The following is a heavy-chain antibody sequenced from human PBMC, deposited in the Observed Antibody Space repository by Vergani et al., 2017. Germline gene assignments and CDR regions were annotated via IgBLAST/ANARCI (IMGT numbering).Heavy chain of an antibody. CDR3: ARAHCSSTSCYDWFDP. V-gene: IGHV3-23*04. D-gene: IGHD2-2*01. Sequence: VQLVESGGGVVQPGGSLRLSCAASGFTFSSYAMSWVRQAPEKGLEWVSAISGSGGSTYYADSVKGRFTISRDNSKNTLYLQMNSLRAEDTAVYYCARAHCSSTSCYDWFDPWGQGTLVTVSS. J-gene: IGHJ5*02. CDR1: GFTFSSYA. CDR2: ISGSGGST.